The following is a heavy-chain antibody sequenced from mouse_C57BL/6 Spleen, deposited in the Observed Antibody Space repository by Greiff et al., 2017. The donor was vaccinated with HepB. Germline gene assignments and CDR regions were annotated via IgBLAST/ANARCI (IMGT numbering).Heavy chain of an antibody. CDR3: ARDLDYYGSSYEYFDV. CDR1: GYTFTSYW. J-gene: IGHJ1*03. D-gene: IGHD1-1*01. CDR2: IHPNSGST. Sequence: QVQLKQPGAELVKPGASVKLSCKASGYTFTSYWMHWVKQRPGQGLEWIGMIHPNSGSTNYNEKFKSKATLTVDKSSSTAYMQLSSLTSEDSAVYYCARDLDYYGSSYEYFDVWGTGTTVTVSS. V-gene: IGHV1-64*01.